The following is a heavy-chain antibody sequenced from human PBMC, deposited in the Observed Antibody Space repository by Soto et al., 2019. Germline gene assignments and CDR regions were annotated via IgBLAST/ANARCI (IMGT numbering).Heavy chain of an antibody. V-gene: IGHV1-3*01. D-gene: IGHD3-10*01. CDR3: ARVPPWGNSGSYYIQHYDS. CDR2: INAGSGNT. J-gene: IGHJ4*02. CDR1: GYTFTTYA. Sequence: QVQLVQSGAEVKRPGASVKVSCKSSGYTFTTYAIHWVRQAPGQRLQWMGWINAGSGNTKYSQDFQGRVTFTRDTSATTAYMELNSLRSEDTAVYYCARVPPWGNSGSYYIQHYDSWGQGTLVTVSS.